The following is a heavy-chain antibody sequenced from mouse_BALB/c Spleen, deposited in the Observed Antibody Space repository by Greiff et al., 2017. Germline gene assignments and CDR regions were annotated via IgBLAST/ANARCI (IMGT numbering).Heavy chain of an antibody. CDR3: ARLERKYGTYDAMDY. Sequence: EVQLVESGPGLVKPSQSLSLTCTVTGYSLNSDYAWNWIRPFPGNTLEWIAYISYSGSTRYNQSLKSRISITRDTCKNPFCLQLNSVTTEDTATYTGARLERKYGTYDAMDYWGQGTSGTVSS. CDR2: ISYSGST. V-gene: IGHV3-2*02. D-gene: IGHD2-10*02. CDR1: GYSLNSDYA. J-gene: IGHJ4*01.